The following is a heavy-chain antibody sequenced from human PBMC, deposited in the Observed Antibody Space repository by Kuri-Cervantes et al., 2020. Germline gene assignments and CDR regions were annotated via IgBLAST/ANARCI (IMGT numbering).Heavy chain of an antibody. CDR3: ARHKRGYFDY. CDR2: IIPIFGTA. J-gene: IGHJ4*02. V-gene: IGHV1-69*05. D-gene: IGHD5-24*01. Sequence: SVKVSCKASGGTFSSYAISWMRQAPGQGLERMGGIIPIFGTANYAQKFQGRVTITTDESTSTAYMELSSLRSEDTAVYYCARHKRGYFDYWGQGTLVTVSS. CDR1: GGTFSSYA.